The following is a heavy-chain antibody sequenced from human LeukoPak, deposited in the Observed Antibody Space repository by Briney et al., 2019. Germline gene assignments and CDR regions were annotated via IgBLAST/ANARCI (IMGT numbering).Heavy chain of an antibody. CDR2: ISGSGGST. CDR1: GFTFSSYA. CDR3: AKDLERRYFDWAPIGY. D-gene: IGHD3-9*01. V-gene: IGHV3-23*01. J-gene: IGHJ4*02. Sequence: GGSLRLSCAASGFTFSSYAMSWVRQAPGKGLEWVSAISGSGGSTYYADSVKGRFTLSRDNSKNTLYLQMNSLRAEDTAVYYCAKDLERRYFDWAPIGYWGQGTLVTVSS.